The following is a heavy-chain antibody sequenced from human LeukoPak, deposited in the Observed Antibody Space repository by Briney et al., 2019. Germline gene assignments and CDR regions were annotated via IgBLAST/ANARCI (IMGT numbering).Heavy chain of an antibody. CDR1: GFTFSSYA. J-gene: IGHJ4*02. CDR2: IGHGGIHT. V-gene: IGHV3-23*01. Sequence: GGSLRLSCAASGFTFSSYAMSWVRQAPGKGLEWVSGIGHGGIHTYYADSVKGRFTISRDNSKNTLYLQMSSLRAEDTAVYYCAKDKGDFWSGHHYWGQGTLVTVSS. CDR3: AKDKGDFWSGHHY. D-gene: IGHD3-3*01.